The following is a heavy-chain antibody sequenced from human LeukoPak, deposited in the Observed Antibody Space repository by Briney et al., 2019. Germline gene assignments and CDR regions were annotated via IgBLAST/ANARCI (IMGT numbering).Heavy chain of an antibody. CDR3: ALRSSTSRCLRD. Sequence: GGSLRLSCAASGFTVSSNYMSWVRQAPGKGLEWVSVIYSGGNTYYADSVKGRFTISRDNSKNTLYLQMNSLRAEDTAVYYCALRSSTSRCLRDWGQGTLVTVSS. CDR2: IYSGGNT. CDR1: GFTVSSNY. V-gene: IGHV3-53*01. D-gene: IGHD2-2*01. J-gene: IGHJ4*02.